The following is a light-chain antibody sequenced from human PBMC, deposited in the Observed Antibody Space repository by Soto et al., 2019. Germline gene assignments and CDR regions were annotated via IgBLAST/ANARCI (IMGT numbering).Light chain of an antibody. CDR3: QQYNKGGGT. V-gene: IGKV3-15*01. CDR1: QSVSSN. J-gene: IGKJ3*01. Sequence: EIVMTQSPATLSVSPGERATLSCRASQSVSSNLAWYQQKPGQAPRLLIYGASTRATGIPARFSGSGSGTEFTLTISSLQSEDFAVYYCQQYNKGGGTFGPGTKVDIK. CDR2: GAS.